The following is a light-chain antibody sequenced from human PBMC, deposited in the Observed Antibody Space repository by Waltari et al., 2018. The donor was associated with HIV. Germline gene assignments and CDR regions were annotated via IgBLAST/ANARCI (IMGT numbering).Light chain of an antibody. CDR3: QQTSIVRT. V-gene: IGKV1-39*01. Sequence: DVQMTQSPSSLPASVGDRITITCRTSVNVKKYINWYLQRPGRAPKALIYETSKLWSGVPSRFSGSGSETDFALTISGLQPEDFGTYYCQQTSIVRTSGQGTKVEVK. CDR1: VNVKKY. J-gene: IGKJ1*01. CDR2: ETS.